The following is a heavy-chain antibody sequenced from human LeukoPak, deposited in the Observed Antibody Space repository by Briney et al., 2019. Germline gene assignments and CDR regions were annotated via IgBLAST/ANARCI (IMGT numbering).Heavy chain of an antibody. J-gene: IGHJ3*02. CDR3: ARVNSAGDAFDI. CDR1: GGSISSYY. Sequence: SETLSLTCTVSGGSISSYYWSWIRQPAGKGLERIGRIYTSGSTNYNPSLKSRVTMSVDTSKNQFSLKLSSVTAADTAVYYCARVNSAGDAFDIWGQGTMVTVSS. D-gene: IGHD4-23*01. CDR2: IYTSGST. V-gene: IGHV4-4*07.